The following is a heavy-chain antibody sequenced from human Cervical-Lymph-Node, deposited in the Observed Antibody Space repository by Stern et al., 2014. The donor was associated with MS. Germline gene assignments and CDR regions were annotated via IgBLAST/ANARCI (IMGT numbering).Heavy chain of an antibody. J-gene: IGHJ5*01. CDR3: ARVNSGYNWFDY. Sequence: QVQLQESGPGLVKPSGTLSLTCAVFGGSISNTNWWGWVRQTPGMGLDWIGEIHHSGTTNFSPSLKSRVIMSVDKPKNQFSRELKSVTAADTATYYCARVNSGYNWFDYWGQGARVTVSS. V-gene: IGHV4-4*02. CDR2: IHHSGTT. CDR1: GGSISNTNW. D-gene: IGHD5-12*01.